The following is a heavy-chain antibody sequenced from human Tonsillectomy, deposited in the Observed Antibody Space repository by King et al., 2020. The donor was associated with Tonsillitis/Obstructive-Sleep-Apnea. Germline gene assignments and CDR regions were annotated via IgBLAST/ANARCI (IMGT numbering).Heavy chain of an antibody. CDR3: ARGSGYSIRWDS. V-gene: IGHV4-61*03. J-gene: IGHJ4*02. CDR1: GGSISTLNNY. CDR2: VYYNGRT. D-gene: IGHD5-18*01. Sequence: VQLQESGPGLVKPSETLSLTCSVSGGSISTLNNYWNWIRQPPGKGLEWIGYVYYNGRTNHNSSLKSRVTMSVDTSNNRFSLDLSSVTAADTAVYYCARGSGYSIRWDSWGQGTLVTVSS.